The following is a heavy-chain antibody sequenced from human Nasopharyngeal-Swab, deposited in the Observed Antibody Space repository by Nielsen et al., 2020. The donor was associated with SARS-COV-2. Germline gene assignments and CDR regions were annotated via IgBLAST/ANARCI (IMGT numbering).Heavy chain of an antibody. CDR2: ISYDGSNK. D-gene: IGHD3-22*01. J-gene: IGHJ6*02. CDR1: GFTFSSYG. CDR3: ALTDYDSSGYYYYYYGMDV. V-gene: IGHV3-30*03. Sequence: GESLKISCAASGFTFSSYGMHWVRQAPGKGLEWVAVISYDGSNKYYADSVEGRFTISRDNSKNTLYLQMNSLRAEDTAVYYCALTDYDSSGYYYYYYGMDVWGQGTTVTVSS.